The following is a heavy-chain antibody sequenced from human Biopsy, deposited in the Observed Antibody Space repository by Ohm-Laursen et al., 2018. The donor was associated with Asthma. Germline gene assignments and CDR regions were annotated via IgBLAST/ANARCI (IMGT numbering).Heavy chain of an antibody. V-gene: IGHV4-4*03. CDR3: ATLRVYGRGANCFFFNY. J-gene: IGHJ4*02. Sequence: PGTLSLTCTVSGGSINSSTWWSWVRQPPGKGLEWIGEFFHTGSTNYSPSLKSRVTISVDKSKNQFSLNLSAVTAADTAVYYCATLRVYGRGANCFFFNYWGQGTLVTVSS. D-gene: IGHD4/OR15-4a*01. CDR1: GGSINSSTW. CDR2: FFHTGST.